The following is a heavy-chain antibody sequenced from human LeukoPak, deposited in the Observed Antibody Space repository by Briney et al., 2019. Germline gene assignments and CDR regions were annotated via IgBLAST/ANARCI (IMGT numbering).Heavy chain of an antibody. CDR3: ARGWNWFDP. V-gene: IGHV1-8*01. CDR1: GYTFTSYD. CDR2: MSPNSGNT. Sequence: ASVKVSCKASGYTFTSYDINWVRQATGQGLEWMGWMSPNSGNTGYPQRFQGRVTMTRNTSISTAYMGLSSLRSEDTAVYYCARGWNWFDPWGQGTLVTVSS. J-gene: IGHJ5*02.